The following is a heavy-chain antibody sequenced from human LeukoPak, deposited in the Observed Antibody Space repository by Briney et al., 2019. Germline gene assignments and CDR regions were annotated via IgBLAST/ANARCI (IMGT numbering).Heavy chain of an antibody. CDR2: ISAYNGNT. J-gene: IGHJ4*02. CDR3: ARQADTTMALPDY. D-gene: IGHD5-18*01. Sequence: ASVKVSCKTSGYTFINYGISWVRQAPGQSLEWMGWISAYNGNTRYAQKFHGRVTMITDTSTNTVYMELRSLRSDDTALYYCARQADTTMALPDYWGQGTLVTVSS. CDR1: GYTFINYG. V-gene: IGHV1-18*01.